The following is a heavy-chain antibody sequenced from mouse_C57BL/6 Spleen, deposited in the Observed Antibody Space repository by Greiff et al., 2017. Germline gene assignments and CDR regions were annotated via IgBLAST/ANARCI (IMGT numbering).Heavy chain of an antibody. Sequence: QVKLQQPGAELVKPGASVKMSCKASGYTFTSYWITWVKQRHGQGLEWIGDIYTGSGSTNYNEKFKSKATLTVETSSSTAYRQLSSLTSEDTAVYYCARWGNDYDADDFDYWGQGTTLTVSS. V-gene: IGHV1-55*01. CDR3: ARWGNDYDADDFDY. D-gene: IGHD2-4*01. J-gene: IGHJ2*01. CDR1: GYTFTSYW. CDR2: IYTGSGST.